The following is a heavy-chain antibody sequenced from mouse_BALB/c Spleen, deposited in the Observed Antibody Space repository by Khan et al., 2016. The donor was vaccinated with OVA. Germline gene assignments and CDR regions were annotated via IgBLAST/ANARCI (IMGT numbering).Heavy chain of an antibody. CDR2: INPGRSTK. Sequence: EVQLQESGGGLVQPGGSLILSCAASGLDFSRNWMSWGRQAPGKGEEWIGEINPGRSTKNYTPSLKDKFIISRDNAKNTLYLQMRKVRSEDTALYYCARLERYGQLANWGQGTLVTVSA. J-gene: IGHJ3*01. CDR1: GLDFSRNW. V-gene: IGHV4-2*02. D-gene: IGHD2-14*01. CDR3: ARLERYGQLAN.